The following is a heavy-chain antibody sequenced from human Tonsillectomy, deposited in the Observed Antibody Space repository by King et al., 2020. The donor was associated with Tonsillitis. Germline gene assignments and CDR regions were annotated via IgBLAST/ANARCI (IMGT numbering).Heavy chain of an antibody. J-gene: IGHJ4*02. CDR3: ARDQGGYCTYGVCSPFDY. D-gene: IGHD2-8*01. CDR2: ISYDRSNK. CDR1: GFTFSIYA. Sequence: VQLVESGGGVVQPGRSLRLSCAASGFTFSIYAMHWVRQAPGKGLEWVAVISYDRSNKYYADSVKGRITISRDNSKNTLYLQMNSLRPDDTAVYYCARDQGGYCTYGVCSPFDYWGQGTLVTVSS. V-gene: IGHV3-30*04.